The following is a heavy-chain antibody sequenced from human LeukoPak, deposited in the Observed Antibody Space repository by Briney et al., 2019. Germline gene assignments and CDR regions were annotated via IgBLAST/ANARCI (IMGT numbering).Heavy chain of an antibody. D-gene: IGHD2-2*01. CDR2: ISAYNGNT. CDR1: GYTFTSYG. Sequence: ASVKVSCKASGYTFTSYGISWVRQAPGQGLEWMGWISAYNGNTNYAQKPQGRVTMTTDTSTSTAYMELRSLRSGDTAVYYCARDPLQYQLTHNWFDPWGQGTLVTVSS. CDR3: ARDPLQYQLTHNWFDP. V-gene: IGHV1-18*04. J-gene: IGHJ5*02.